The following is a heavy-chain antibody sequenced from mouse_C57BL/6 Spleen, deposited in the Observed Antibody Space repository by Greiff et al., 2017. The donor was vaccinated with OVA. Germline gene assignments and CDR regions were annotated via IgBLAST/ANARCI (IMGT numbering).Heavy chain of an antibody. D-gene: IGHD2-2*01. CDR1: GYAFSSSW. Sequence: QVQLQQSGPELVKPGASVKISCKASGYAFSSSWMNWVKQRPGKGLEWIGRIYPGDGDTNYNGKFKGKATLTADKSSSTAYMKLSSLTSEDSAVYFCAREGGYYFDVWGTGTTVTVSS. V-gene: IGHV1-82*01. CDR3: AREGGYYFDV. J-gene: IGHJ1*03. CDR2: IYPGDGDT.